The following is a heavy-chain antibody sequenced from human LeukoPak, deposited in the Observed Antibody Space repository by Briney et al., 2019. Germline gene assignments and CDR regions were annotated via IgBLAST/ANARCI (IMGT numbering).Heavy chain of an antibody. CDR3: AKSQRLAQRSGYYYYYYYYMDV. CDR1: GFTFSSYG. D-gene: IGHD3-3*01. V-gene: IGHV3-30*18. CDR2: ISYDGSNK. Sequence: GGSLRLSCAASGFTFSSYGMHWVRQAPGKGLEWVAVISYDGSNKYYADSVKGRFTISRDNSKNTLYLQMNSLRAEDTAVYYCAKSQRLAQRSGYYYYYYYYMDVWGKGTTVTVSS. J-gene: IGHJ6*03.